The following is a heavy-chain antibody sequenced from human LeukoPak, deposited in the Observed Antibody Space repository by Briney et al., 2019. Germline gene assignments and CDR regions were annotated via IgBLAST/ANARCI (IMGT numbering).Heavy chain of an antibody. Sequence: PGGSLRLSCAASGFTFSSYWMSWVRQAPGKGLEWVANIKQDGSEKYYVDSVKGRFTTSRDNAKNSLYLQMNSLRAEDTAVYYCAREYYDFWSGYPLDYWGQGTLVTVSS. CDR3: AREYYDFWSGYPLDY. CDR1: GFTFSSYW. V-gene: IGHV3-7*01. J-gene: IGHJ4*02. D-gene: IGHD3-3*01. CDR2: IKQDGSEK.